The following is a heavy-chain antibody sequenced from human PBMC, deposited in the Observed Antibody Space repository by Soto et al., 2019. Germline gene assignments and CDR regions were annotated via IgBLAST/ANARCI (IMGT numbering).Heavy chain of an antibody. CDR3: ARRNPYFYGSSDYYSYLAY. V-gene: IGHV4-59*08. Sequence: SETLSLTCTVSGGSISSYYWSWIRQPPGKGLEWIGYIYYSGSTNYNPSLKSRVTISVDTSKNQFSLKLSSVTAAVTAVYCCARRNPYFYGSSDYYSYLAYWGRGSFVTVSS. CDR1: GGSISSYY. J-gene: IGHJ4*01. CDR2: IYYSGST. D-gene: IGHD3-22*01.